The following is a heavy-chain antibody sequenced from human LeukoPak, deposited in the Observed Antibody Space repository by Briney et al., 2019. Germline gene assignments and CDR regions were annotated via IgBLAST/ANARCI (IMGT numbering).Heavy chain of an antibody. V-gene: IGHV3-23*01. CDR2: VSGRDTST. CDR1: GFAFSNYA. Sequence: GGSLRLSCAASGFAFSNYAMSWVRQAPGKGLEWVSAVSGRDTSTYYTDSVKGRFTISRDNSKNTLYLQMNSLSAEDTAIYYCAKWGDYDVLTGYYDSDYWGQGTLVTVSS. D-gene: IGHD3-9*01. J-gene: IGHJ4*02. CDR3: AKWGDYDVLTGYYDSDY.